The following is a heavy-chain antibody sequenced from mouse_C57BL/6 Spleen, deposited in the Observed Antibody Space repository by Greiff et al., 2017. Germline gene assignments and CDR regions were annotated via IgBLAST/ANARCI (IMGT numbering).Heavy chain of an antibody. D-gene: IGHD1-1*01. CDR2: IHPSDSDT. J-gene: IGHJ4*01. Sequence: QVQLKQPGAELVKPGASVKVSCKASGYTFTSYWMHWVKQRPGQGLEWIGRIHPSDSDTNYKQKFKGKATLTVDKSSSTAYMQLSSLTSEDSAVYYCAIETVVVPAMDYWGQGTSVTVSS. CDR3: AIETVVVPAMDY. CDR1: GYTFTSYW. V-gene: IGHV1-74*01.